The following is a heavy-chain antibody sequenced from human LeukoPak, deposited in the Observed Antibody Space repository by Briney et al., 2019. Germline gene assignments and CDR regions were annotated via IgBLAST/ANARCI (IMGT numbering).Heavy chain of an antibody. J-gene: IGHJ4*02. CDR1: GGSISSYY. D-gene: IGHD3-3*01. CDR3: AGSRYYFDY. CDR2: IYFSGTT. Sequence: SETLSLTCIVSGGSISSYYWSWIRQPAGKGLEWIGRIYFSGTTNYNPSLESRVTMSVDTSKNQFSLKLSSVTAADTALYYCAGSRYYFDYWGQGTLVTVSS. V-gene: IGHV4-4*07.